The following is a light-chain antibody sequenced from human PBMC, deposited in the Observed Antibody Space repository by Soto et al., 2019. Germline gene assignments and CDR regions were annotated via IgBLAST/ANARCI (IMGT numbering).Light chain of an antibody. Sequence: QSALTQPASVSGSPGQSITISCTGTRSDIGAYNFVSWYQQHPGEAPKLILYDVNVRPSGVSNRFSGSKSGNTASLTTSGLQAEDEADYYCTSRTTSTTMIFGGGTKLTVL. CDR3: TSRTTSTTMI. CDR2: DVN. J-gene: IGLJ2*01. CDR1: RSDIGAYNF. V-gene: IGLV2-14*03.